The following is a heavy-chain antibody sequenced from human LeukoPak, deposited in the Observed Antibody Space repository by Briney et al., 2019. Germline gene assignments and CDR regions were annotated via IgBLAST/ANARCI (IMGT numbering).Heavy chain of an antibody. V-gene: IGHV1-18*01. J-gene: IGHJ6*02. CDR3: ARDRVSTRDYYYGMDV. CDR2: ISAYNGNT. CDR1: GYTFTSYG. Sequence: GASVKVSCKASGYTFTSYGISWVRQAPGQGLEWMGWISAYNGNTNYAQKLQGRVTMTTDTSTSTAYMELRSLRSDDTAEYYCARDRVSTRDYYYGMDVWGQGTTVTVSS.